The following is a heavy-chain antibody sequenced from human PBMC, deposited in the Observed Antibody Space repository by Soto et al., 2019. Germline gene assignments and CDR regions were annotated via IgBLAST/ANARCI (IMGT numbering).Heavy chain of an antibody. J-gene: IGHJ4*02. CDR2: SSNSGTFA. CDR3: ARSGDNFNALDY. V-gene: IGHV3-11*06. Sequence: GGSLRLSCAASGFTFSDYYMSWVRQAPGRGLEWISYSSNSGTFARYATSVKGRFSISRDNANNSLYLGMNSLRVEDTAVYYCARSGDNFNALDYWGQGTPVTVSS. CDR1: GFTFSDYY. D-gene: IGHD1-1*01.